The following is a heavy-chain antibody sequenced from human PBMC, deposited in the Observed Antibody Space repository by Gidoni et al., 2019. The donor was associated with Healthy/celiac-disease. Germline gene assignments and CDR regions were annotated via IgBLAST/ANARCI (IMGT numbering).Heavy chain of an antibody. CDR1: GFTFSGSA. CDR2: IRSKANSYAT. Sequence: EVQLVESGGGLGQPGGSRKLSCAASGFTFSGSAMHWVRQASGKGLEWVCRIRSKANSYATAYAASVKGRFTISIDYSKNTAYLQMNSLKTEDTAVYYCTTYSSGRDFDYWGQGTLVTVSS. CDR3: TTYSSGRDFDY. J-gene: IGHJ4*02. D-gene: IGHD6-19*01. V-gene: IGHV3-73*02.